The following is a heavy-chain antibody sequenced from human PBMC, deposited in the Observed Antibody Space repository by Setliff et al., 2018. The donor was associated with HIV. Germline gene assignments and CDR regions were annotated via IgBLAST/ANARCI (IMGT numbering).Heavy chain of an antibody. J-gene: IGHJ4*02. Sequence: PSETLSLTCTVSGGSISSYYWSWIRQPPGKGLEWIGSIYHSGSTYYNPSLKGRVTVSVDTSKNQFSLKLNSVTAADTAVYYCRIVPAAINYFDYWGQGTLVTVSS. V-gene: IGHV4-59*04. CDR2: IYHSGST. CDR3: RIVPAAINYFDY. CDR1: GGSISSYY. D-gene: IGHD2-2*02.